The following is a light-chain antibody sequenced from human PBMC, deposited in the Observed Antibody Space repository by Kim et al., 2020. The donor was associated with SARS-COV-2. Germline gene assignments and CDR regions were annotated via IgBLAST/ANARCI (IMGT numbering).Light chain of an antibody. J-gene: IGKJ2*01. V-gene: IGKV3-20*01. CDR2: GAS. CDR3: QRYGSSLYT. Sequence: LSFPPCERATLSCRPSQGVSIIAWYQQKPGQAPRLLIYGASSRATGIPDRFSGSGSGTDFTLTISRLEPEDFAVYYCQRYGSSLYTFGQGTKLEI. CDR1: QGVSI.